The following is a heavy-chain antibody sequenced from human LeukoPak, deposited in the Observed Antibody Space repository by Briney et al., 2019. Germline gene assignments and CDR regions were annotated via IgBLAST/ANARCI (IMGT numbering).Heavy chain of an antibody. CDR1: GFTFSSYA. D-gene: IGHD3-16*01. CDR2: ISSNGGST. J-gene: IGHJ6*03. Sequence: GGSLRLSCAASGFTFSSYAMHWVRQAPGKGLEYVSAISSNGGSTYYANSVKGRFTISRDNSKNTLYLQMGSLRAEDMAVYYCARVLRDYYYYYMDVWGKGTTVTISS. V-gene: IGHV3-64*01. CDR3: ARVLRDYYYYYMDV.